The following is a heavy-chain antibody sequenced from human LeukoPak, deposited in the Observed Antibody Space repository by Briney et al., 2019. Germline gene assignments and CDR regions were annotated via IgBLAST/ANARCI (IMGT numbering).Heavy chain of an antibody. J-gene: IGHJ6*03. Sequence: ASVKVSCKASGGTFSSYAISWVRQAPGQGLEWMGWINPNSGGTNYAQKFQGRVTMTRDTSISTAYMELSRLRSDDTAVYYCASCAMITFGGVIGLGYYYYMDVWGKGTTVTISS. CDR1: GGTFSSYA. V-gene: IGHV1-2*02. CDR2: INPNSGGT. CDR3: ASCAMITFGGVIGLGYYYYMDV. D-gene: IGHD3-16*02.